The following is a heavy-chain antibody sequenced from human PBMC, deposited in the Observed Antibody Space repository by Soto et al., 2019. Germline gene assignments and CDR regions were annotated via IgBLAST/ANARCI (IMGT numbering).Heavy chain of an antibody. Sequence: EVQLLESGGGLVQPGGSLRLSCAASGLTFSSYAMSWVRQAPGKGLEWVSAISGSGGSTYYADSVKGRFTISRDNSKNTLNLQMNSLRAEDTAVYYVAKERLLEWLFPFDYWGQGTLVTVSS. J-gene: IGHJ4*02. CDR1: GLTFSSYA. D-gene: IGHD3-3*01. CDR3: AKERLLEWLFPFDY. V-gene: IGHV3-23*01. CDR2: ISGSGGST.